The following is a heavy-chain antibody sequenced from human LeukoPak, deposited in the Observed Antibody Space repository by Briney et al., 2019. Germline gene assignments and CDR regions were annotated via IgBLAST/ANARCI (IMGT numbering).Heavy chain of an antibody. V-gene: IGHV1-46*01. Sequence: ASVKVSCKASGYTFTSHYMHWVRQAPGQGLEWMGLINPSGSSTLYAQKFQGRVTMTTDTSTSTVYMGLRSLRSDDTAVYYCARDGRHRYYYDSSGFYGGWFGPWGQGTLVTVSS. CDR3: ARDGRHRYYYDSSGFYGGWFGP. J-gene: IGHJ5*02. CDR1: GYTFTSHY. CDR2: INPSGSST. D-gene: IGHD3-22*01.